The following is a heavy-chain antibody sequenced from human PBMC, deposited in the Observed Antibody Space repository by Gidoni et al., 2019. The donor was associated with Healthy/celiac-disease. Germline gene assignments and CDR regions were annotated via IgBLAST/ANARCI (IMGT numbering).Heavy chain of an antibody. Sequence: EVQLVESGGGLVQPGGSLRLSCAAAGFTFSSYWMSWVRQAPGKGLEWVANIKQDGSEKYYVDSVKGRFTISRDNAKNSLYLQMNSLRAEDTAVYYCARDKSSGWPYYYYGMDVWGQGTTVTVSS. J-gene: IGHJ6*02. CDR3: ARDKSSGWPYYYYGMDV. CDR2: IKQDGSEK. CDR1: GFTFSSYW. V-gene: IGHV3-7*01. D-gene: IGHD6-19*01.